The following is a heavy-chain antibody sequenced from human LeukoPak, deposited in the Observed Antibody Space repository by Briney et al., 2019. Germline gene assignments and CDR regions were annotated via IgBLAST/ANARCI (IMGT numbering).Heavy chain of an antibody. Sequence: GGSLRLSCAASEFTFSMYWMNWVRQAPGKGLEWVSSISSSSSYIYYADSVKGRFTISRDNAKNSLYLQMNSLRAEDTAVYYCARALGCSSTSCPYYGMDVWGQGTTVTVSS. CDR1: EFTFSMYW. CDR2: ISSSSSYI. V-gene: IGHV3-21*01. D-gene: IGHD2-2*01. J-gene: IGHJ6*02. CDR3: ARALGCSSTSCPYYGMDV.